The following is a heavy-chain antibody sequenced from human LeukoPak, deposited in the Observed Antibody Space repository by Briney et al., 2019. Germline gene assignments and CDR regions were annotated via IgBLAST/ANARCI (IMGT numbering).Heavy chain of an antibody. D-gene: IGHD6-19*01. J-gene: IGHJ4*02. Sequence: GGSLRLSCAASGFTFSSYWMSWVRQAPGKGLEWVANIKQDGSEKYYVDSVKGRFTISRDNAKNSLYLQMNSLRAEDTAVYYCARGVIAVAGDYFDYWGQGTLVTVSS. CDR1: GFTFSSYW. CDR2: IKQDGSEK. CDR3: ARGVIAVAGDYFDY. V-gene: IGHV3-7*01.